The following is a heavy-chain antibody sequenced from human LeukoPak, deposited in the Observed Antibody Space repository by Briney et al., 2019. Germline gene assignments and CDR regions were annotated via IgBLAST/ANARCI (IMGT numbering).Heavy chain of an antibody. CDR2: INTNTGNP. J-gene: IGHJ4*02. CDR3: GRDPKLGIRGYTYGYIDF. CDR1: GYTFTTYA. V-gene: IGHV7-4-1*02. Sequence: GASVKVSCKTSGYTFTTYAISWVRQAPGQGLEWMGWINTNTGNPTYVQGFFTGRYVFSLDTSVNTAYLQITGLKADDTAVYYCGRDPKLGIRGYTYGYIDFWGQGTLVTVAS. D-gene: IGHD5-18*01.